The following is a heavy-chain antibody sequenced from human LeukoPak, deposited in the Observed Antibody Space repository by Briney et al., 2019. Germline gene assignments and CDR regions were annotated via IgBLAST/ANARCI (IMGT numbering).Heavy chain of an antibody. CDR1: GGSTSSGNYY. J-gene: IGHJ5*02. D-gene: IGHD6-19*01. Sequence: SETLSVNCTVSGGSTSSGNYYWSWIRQSPGKALEWIGYIYYSGTTNYNPSLKSRLTISVDTSKNQFSLKLSSVTAANTAVYYCAGDSSGWSGWFDPWGQGTLVTVSS. CDR2: IYYSGTT. V-gene: IGHV4-61*01. CDR3: AGDSSGWSGWFDP.